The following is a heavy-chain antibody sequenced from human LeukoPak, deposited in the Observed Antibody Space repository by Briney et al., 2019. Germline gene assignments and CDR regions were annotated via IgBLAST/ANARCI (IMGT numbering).Heavy chain of an antibody. Sequence: SETLSLTCTVSGGSISSSSYYWGWIRQPPGKGLEWIGSIYYSGSTNYNPSLKSRVTMSVDTSKNQFSLKLSSVTAADTAVYYCARTCGGDCYLAEYLDYWGQGTLVTVSS. J-gene: IGHJ4*02. D-gene: IGHD2-21*02. CDR3: ARTCGGDCYLAEYLDY. CDR2: IYYSGST. V-gene: IGHV4-39*07. CDR1: GGSISSSSYY.